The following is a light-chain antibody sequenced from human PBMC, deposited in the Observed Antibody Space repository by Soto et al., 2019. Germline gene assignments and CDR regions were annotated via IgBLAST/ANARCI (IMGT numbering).Light chain of an antibody. J-gene: IGLJ2*01. CDR3: ATWDDRLDVPL. CDR1: SSNIGHNP. V-gene: IGLV1-44*01. Sequence: QSVLTQPPSTSGAPGQTVTISCSGSSSNIGHNPLNWYQQPPGAAPKLLIYKDDQRPSGVPDRFSGSKSGTSASLAISGLQSDDEADYFCATWDDRLDVPLFGGGTKLTVL. CDR2: KDD.